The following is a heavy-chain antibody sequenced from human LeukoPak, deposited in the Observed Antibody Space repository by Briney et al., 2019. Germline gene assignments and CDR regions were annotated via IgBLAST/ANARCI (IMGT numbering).Heavy chain of an antibody. CDR2: ISGSGGST. CDR3: AKAIVATITDLDS. D-gene: IGHD5-12*01. Sequence: GGSLRLSCAASGFTFSSYAMSWVRQAPGKGLERVSAISGSGGSTYYADSVKGRFTISRDNSKNTLYLQVSSLRAEDTAVYYCAKAIVATITDLDSWGQGTLVTVSS. CDR1: GFTFSSYA. V-gene: IGHV3-23*01. J-gene: IGHJ4*02.